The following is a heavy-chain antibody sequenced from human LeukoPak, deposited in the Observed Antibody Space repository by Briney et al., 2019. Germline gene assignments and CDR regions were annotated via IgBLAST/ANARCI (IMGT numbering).Heavy chain of an antibody. CDR3: ARGPSRGFSYYYYYYMDV. V-gene: IGHV4-59*01. CDR2: IYYSGST. Sequence: PSETLSLTCTVSGGSISSYYWNWIRQPPGKGLEWIGYIYYSGSTNYNPSLKSRVTISVDTSKNQFSLKLSSVTAADTAVYYCARGPSRGFSYYYYYYMDVWGKGTTVTISS. J-gene: IGHJ6*03. D-gene: IGHD3-3*01. CDR1: GGSISSYY.